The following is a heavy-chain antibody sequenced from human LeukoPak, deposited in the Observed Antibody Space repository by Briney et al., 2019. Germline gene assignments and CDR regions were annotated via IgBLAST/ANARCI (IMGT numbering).Heavy chain of an antibody. CDR3: ARDPQSIAAAATGNFDY. CDR1: GFTFSSYA. J-gene: IGHJ4*02. D-gene: IGHD6-13*01. V-gene: IGHV3-30-3*01. Sequence: GGSLRLSCAASGFTFSSYAMHWVRQAPGKGLEWVAVISYDGSNKYYADSVKGRFTISGDNSKNTLYLQMNSLRAEDTAVYYCARDPQSIAAAATGNFDYWGQGTLVTVSS. CDR2: ISYDGSNK.